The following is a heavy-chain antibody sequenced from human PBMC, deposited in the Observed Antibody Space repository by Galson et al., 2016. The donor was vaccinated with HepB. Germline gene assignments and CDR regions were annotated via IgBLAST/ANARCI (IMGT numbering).Heavy chain of an antibody. CDR1: GFPFSKVW. V-gene: IGHV3-15*01. D-gene: IGHD1-14*01. Sequence: SLRLSCAGSGFPFSKVWMTWVRQAPGQGLEWVGQIKSEYHGRATDYAAPVKGRFTMSGDDSRSTLYLQMNSLKTEDTAMYFCATYNTKNAFDFWGQGTMVTVSS. J-gene: IGHJ3*01. CDR2: IKSEYHGRAT. CDR3: ATYNTKNAFDF.